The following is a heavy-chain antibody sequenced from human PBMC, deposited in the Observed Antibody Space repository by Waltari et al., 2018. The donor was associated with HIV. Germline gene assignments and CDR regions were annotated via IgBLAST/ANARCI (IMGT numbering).Heavy chain of an antibody. CDR1: GGSISSYY. J-gene: IGHJ5*02. V-gene: IGHV4-59*01. D-gene: IGHD3-3*01. CDR3: ASSSVFGMWPDNWFDP. Sequence: QVQLQQSGPGLVKPSETLSLTCTVSGGSISSYYWRWIRQPPGKGLEWIGYISYSGSTNFNPSLKSRVTISVDTSKNQFSLKLSSVTAADTAVYYCASSSVFGMWPDNWFDPWGQGTLVTVSS. CDR2: ISYSGST.